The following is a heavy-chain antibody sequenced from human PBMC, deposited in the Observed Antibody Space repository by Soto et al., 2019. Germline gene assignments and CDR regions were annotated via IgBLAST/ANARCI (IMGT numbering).Heavy chain of an antibody. J-gene: IGHJ3*02. CDR2: IYTSGST. V-gene: IGHV4-4*07. Sequence: TLSLTCTVSGGSISSYYWSWIRQPAGKGLEWIGRIYTSGSTNYNPSLKSRVTMSVDTSKNQFSLKLSSVTAADTAVYDCARTVGSGRTPRTVDICGQGTMVNVAS. CDR3: ARTVGSGRTPRTVDI. D-gene: IGHD1-26*01. CDR1: GGSISSYY.